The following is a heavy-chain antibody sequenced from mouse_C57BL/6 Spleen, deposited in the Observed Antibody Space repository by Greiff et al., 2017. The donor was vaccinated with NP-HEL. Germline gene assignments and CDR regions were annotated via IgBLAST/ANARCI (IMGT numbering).Heavy chain of an antibody. D-gene: IGHD3-2*02. V-gene: IGHV3-6*01. CDR1: GYSITSGYY. CDR3: ARGEGDPHRQLSAMDY. J-gene: IGHJ4*01. CDR2: ISYDGSN. Sequence: EVKLQESGPGLVKPSQSLSLTCSVTGYSITSGYYWNWIRQFPGNKLEWMGYISYDGSNNYNPSLKNRISITRDSSKNQFFLKLNSVTTEDTATYYCARGEGDPHRQLSAMDYWGQGTSVTVSS.